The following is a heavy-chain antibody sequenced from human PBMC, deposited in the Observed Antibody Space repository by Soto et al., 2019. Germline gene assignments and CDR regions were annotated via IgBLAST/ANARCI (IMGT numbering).Heavy chain of an antibody. CDR3: VKGYWKGDV. CDR1: GFTFSTYA. J-gene: IGHJ6*02. D-gene: IGHD1-1*01. Sequence: EVQLLESGGGLVQPGGSLRLSCAASGFTFSTYAMNWVRQAPGNGLEWVSAISGSGGSIHYADSVKGRFTISRDNSKKTLYLQMNSLRDEDTAVYHCVKGYWKGDVWGQWTTVTVSS. CDR2: ISGSGGSI. V-gene: IGHV3-23*01.